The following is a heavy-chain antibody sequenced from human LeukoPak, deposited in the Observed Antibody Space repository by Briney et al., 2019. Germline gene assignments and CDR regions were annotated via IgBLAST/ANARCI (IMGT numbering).Heavy chain of an antibody. CDR3: ASPVKYYDTWSGYPPFDY. CDR1: GGTFNNFA. CDR2: IIPMSGTA. D-gene: IGHD3-3*01. Sequence: SVKVSCKASGGTFNNFAISWVRQAPGQGLEWVGGIIPMSGTANYAQKFQGRVTIIADESTSTAYMELSSLRSEDTAIYYCASPVKYYDTWSGYPPFDYWGQGTLVTVSS. J-gene: IGHJ4*02. V-gene: IGHV1-69*01.